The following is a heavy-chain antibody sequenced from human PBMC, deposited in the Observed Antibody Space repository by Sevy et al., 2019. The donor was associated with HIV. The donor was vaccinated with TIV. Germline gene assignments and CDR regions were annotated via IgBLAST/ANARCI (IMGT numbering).Heavy chain of an antibody. J-gene: IGHJ4*02. CDR2: IKSITDGGAA. CDR1: GFDFANAW. V-gene: IGHV3-15*07. Sequence: GGSLRLSCTASGFDFANAWMNWLRQAPGKGLEWVGHIKSITDGGAADYAAPVKGRFTISRHDSKNTLYLHMNSLKAEDTAVYYCSTDDLISYWGRGTLVTVSS. CDR3: STDDLISY.